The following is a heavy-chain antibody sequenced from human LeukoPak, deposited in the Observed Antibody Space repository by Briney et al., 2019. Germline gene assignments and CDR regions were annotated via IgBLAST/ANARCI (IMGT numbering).Heavy chain of an antibody. Sequence: GGSLRLSCAASGFTFSNYGMHWVRQAPGKGLEWVAVIPYDGSNTYYADSVKGRFTISRDNSKNTLYLQMNSLRAEDTAVYYCAKGTLDIVVVPAAPKVYYFDYWGQGTLVTVSS. CDR1: GFTFSNYG. J-gene: IGHJ4*02. CDR2: IPYDGSNT. CDR3: AKGTLDIVVVPAAPKVYYFDY. V-gene: IGHV3-30*18. D-gene: IGHD2-2*01.